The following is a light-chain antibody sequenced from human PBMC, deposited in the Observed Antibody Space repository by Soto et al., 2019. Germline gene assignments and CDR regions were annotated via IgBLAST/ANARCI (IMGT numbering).Light chain of an antibody. CDR1: QNINTY. CDR3: QQTSSAPFT. CDR2: DAA. J-gene: IGKJ3*01. Sequence: DNPLTHAPYSLSAAVGDKVTIACRASQNINTYLNWYQQKPGKAPKLLIFDAASLQSGVPSRFSGGGSRTDFTLTITSLQPEDFATYYCQQTSSAPFTFGPGTKVDVK. V-gene: IGKV1-39*01.